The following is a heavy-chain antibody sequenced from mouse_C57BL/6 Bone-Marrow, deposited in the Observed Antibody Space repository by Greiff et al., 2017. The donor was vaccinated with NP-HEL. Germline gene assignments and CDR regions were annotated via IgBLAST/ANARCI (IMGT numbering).Heavy chain of an antibody. V-gene: IGHV1-64*01. CDR3: ARGAYYSKYAMDY. Sequence: VQLQQPGAELVKPGASVKLSCKASGYTFTSYWMHWVKQRPGQGLEWIGMIHPNSGSTNYNEKFKSKATLTVDKSSSTAYMQLSSLTSEDSAVYYSARGAYYSKYAMDYWGQGTSVTVSS. J-gene: IGHJ4*01. CDR1: GYTFTSYW. D-gene: IGHD2-5*01. CDR2: IHPNSGST.